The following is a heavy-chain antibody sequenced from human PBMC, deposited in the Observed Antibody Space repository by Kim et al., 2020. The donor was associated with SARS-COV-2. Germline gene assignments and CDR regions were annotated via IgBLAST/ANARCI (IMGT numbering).Heavy chain of an antibody. D-gene: IGHD3-3*01. CDR3: ARVPTRITIFGVVMAYGMDV. Sequence: ASVKVSCKASGYTFTSYGISWVRQAPGQGLEWMGWISAYNGNTNYAQKLQGRVTMTTDTSTSTAYMELRSLRSDDTAVYYCARVPTRITIFGVVMAYGMDVWGQGTTVTVSS. V-gene: IGHV1-18*01. CDR2: ISAYNGNT. CDR1: GYTFTSYG. J-gene: IGHJ6*02.